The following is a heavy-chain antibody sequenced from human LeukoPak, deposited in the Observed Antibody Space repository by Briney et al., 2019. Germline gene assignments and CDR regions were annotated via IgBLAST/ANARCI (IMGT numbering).Heavy chain of an antibody. CDR3: AKDISPNYYDSSGYPSYFDY. CDR1: GFTFSSYS. CDR2: ISSSSSYI. Sequence: GGSLRLSCAASGFTFSSYSMNWVRQAPGKGLEWVSSISSSSSYIYYADSVKGRFTISRDNAKNSLYLQMNSLRAEDTALYYCAKDISPNYYDSSGYPSYFDYWGQGTLVTVSS. D-gene: IGHD3-22*01. J-gene: IGHJ4*02. V-gene: IGHV3-21*04.